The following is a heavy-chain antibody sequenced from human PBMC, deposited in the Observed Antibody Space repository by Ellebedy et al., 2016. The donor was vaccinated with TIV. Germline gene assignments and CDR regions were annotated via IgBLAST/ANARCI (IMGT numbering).Heavy chain of an antibody. Sequence: PRGSLRLSCAASRYNFSLYGMTWVRQAPGKGLEWVSSISSTGDFLHYADSLRGRFTISRDNANNSLFLHMNDLRVGDTAVYYCAGLGGSSSFDYWGQGTLVTVSS. D-gene: IGHD6-6*01. CDR2: ISSTGDFL. CDR1: RYNFSLYG. V-gene: IGHV3-21*01. CDR3: AGLGGSSSFDY. J-gene: IGHJ4*02.